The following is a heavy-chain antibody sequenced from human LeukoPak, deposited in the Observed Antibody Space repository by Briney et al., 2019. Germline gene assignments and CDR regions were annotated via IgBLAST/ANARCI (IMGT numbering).Heavy chain of an antibody. CDR2: INPNSGGT. D-gene: IGHD3-10*01. CDR3: ARGRMDRGVIALDY. J-gene: IGHJ4*02. Sequence: RASVKVSCKASGYTFTGYYMHWVRQAPGQGLEWMGWINPNSGGTNYAQKFQGWVTMTRDTSISTAYMELSRLRSDDTAVYYCARGRMDRGVIALDYWGQGTLVTVSS. V-gene: IGHV1-2*04. CDR1: GYTFTGYY.